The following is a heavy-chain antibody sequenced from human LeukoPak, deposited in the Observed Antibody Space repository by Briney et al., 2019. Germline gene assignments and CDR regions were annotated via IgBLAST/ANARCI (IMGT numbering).Heavy chain of an antibody. CDR2: IYTSGTT. Sequence: SQTLSLTCTVSGGSISSGSYYWSWIRQPAGKGLEWIGRIYTSGTTHYNPSLKSRVTMSVDTSKSQFSLKLSSVTAADTALYYCARQSSGTYCSGGSCYWNKGGYYYMDVWGKGTTVTISS. V-gene: IGHV4-61*02. CDR3: ARQSSGTYCSGGSCYWNKGGYYYMDV. CDR1: GGSISSGSYY. J-gene: IGHJ6*03. D-gene: IGHD2-15*01.